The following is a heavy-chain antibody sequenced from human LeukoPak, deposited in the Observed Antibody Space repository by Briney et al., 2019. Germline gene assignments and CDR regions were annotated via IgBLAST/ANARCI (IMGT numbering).Heavy chain of an antibody. CDR2: IKEDGGEQ. CDR3: ARDRAVAGLFDN. CDR1: GFTFSTYW. V-gene: IGHV3-7*01. Sequence: GGSLRLSCAASGFTFSTYWMTWVRQTPGKGLEWVANIKEDGGEQSYVDSVEGRFTISRDNTKNSVFLQMNSLRVEDTAVYYCARDRAVAGLFDNWGQGTLVTVSS. J-gene: IGHJ4*02. D-gene: IGHD6-19*01.